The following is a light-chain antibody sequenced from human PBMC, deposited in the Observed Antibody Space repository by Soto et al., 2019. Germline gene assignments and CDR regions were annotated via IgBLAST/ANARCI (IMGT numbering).Light chain of an antibody. J-gene: IGKJ1*01. CDR2: AAS. CDR1: QDIRID. CDR3: LQHNTYPQT. Sequence: DIQMTQSPSSLSASVGDRVIITCRASQDIRIDLGWYQQKPGKAPKRLIYAASSLQTGVPSRFSGSGSGTEFTLTISSLQPEDFATYFCLQHNTYPQTFGQGTKVDIK. V-gene: IGKV1-17*01.